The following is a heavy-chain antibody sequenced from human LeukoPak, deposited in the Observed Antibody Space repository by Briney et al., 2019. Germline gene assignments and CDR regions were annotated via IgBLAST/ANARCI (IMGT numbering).Heavy chain of an antibody. D-gene: IGHD1-26*01. CDR1: CGPISSSGHY. CDR2: VHYSGTT. CDR3: VRYSLETHSFDI. J-gene: IGHJ4*02. V-gene: IGHV4-39*01. Sequence: SETLSLTCTVSCGPISSSGHYCVWIRQPPGEGLEWIGGVHYSGTTYYDTSLKSRMTMSVDTSKNQFSLKLTSLTAADTAVYYCVRYSLETHSFDIWGQGTLVTVSS.